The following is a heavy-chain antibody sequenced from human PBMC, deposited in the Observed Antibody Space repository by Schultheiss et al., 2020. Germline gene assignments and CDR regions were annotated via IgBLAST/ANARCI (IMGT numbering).Heavy chain of an antibody. J-gene: IGHJ6*03. V-gene: IGHV3-11*06. CDR1: GGSFSGYY. Sequence: LSLTCAVYGGSFSGYYWSWIRQPPGKGLEWVSSISSSSSYIYYADSVKGRFTISRDNAKNSLYLQMNSLRAEDTAVYYCARERGNAAINYYYMDVWGKGTTVTVSS. D-gene: IGHD2-15*01. CDR2: ISSSSSYI. CDR3: ARERGNAAINYYYMDV.